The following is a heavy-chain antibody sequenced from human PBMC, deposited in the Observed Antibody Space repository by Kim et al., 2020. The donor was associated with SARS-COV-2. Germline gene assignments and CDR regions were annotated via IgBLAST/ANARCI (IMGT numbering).Heavy chain of an antibody. V-gene: IGHV1-18*01. D-gene: IGHD3-10*01. Sequence: AQKRQGRVTMTTDTSTSTAYMELRSLRSDDTAVYYCARVYYGSESYSFDYWGQGTLVTVSS. J-gene: IGHJ4*02. CDR3: ARVYYGSESYSFDY.